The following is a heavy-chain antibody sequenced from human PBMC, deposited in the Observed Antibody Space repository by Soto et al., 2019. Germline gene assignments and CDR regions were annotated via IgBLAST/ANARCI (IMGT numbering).Heavy chain of an antibody. D-gene: IGHD2-2*01. V-gene: IGHV1-69*13. CDR2: IIPIFGTA. Sequence: SVKVSCKASGGTFSSYAISWVRQAPGQGLEWMGGIIPIFGTANYAQKFQGRVTITADESTSTAYMELSSLRSEDTAVYYCARHDCISTSCYYYYYYSMDVWGQGTTGTVSS. CDR1: GGTFSSYA. J-gene: IGHJ6*02. CDR3: ARHDCISTSCYYYYYYSMDV.